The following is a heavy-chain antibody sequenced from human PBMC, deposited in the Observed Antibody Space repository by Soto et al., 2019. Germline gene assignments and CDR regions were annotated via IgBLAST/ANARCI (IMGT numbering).Heavy chain of an antibody. Sequence: EVQLLESGGGLVQPGGSLRLSCAASGFTFSSYAMSWVRQAPGKGLEWVSAISGSGGSIYYADSVKGRFTISRDNSKNTLYLQMNSLRAEDTAVYYCAKDPSYYYGSGRRDFDYWGQGTLVTVSS. CDR2: ISGSGGSI. V-gene: IGHV3-23*01. CDR1: GFTFSSYA. J-gene: IGHJ4*02. CDR3: AKDPSYYYGSGRRDFDY. D-gene: IGHD3-10*01.